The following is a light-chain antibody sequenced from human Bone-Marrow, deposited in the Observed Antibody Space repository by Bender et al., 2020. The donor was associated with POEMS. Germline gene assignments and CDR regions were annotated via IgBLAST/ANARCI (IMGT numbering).Light chain of an antibody. CDR2: AVN. Sequence: QSALSQPASVSGSPGQSITISCTGTSSDVGSYNIVSWYQHHPGKAPRLMVYAVNKRPSGISNRFSGSKSGNTASLTISGLQAEDEANYYCCAYGGSLTYVVFGGGTKVTVL. CDR1: SSDVGSYNI. CDR3: CAYGGSLTYVV. V-gene: IGLV2-23*02. J-gene: IGLJ2*01.